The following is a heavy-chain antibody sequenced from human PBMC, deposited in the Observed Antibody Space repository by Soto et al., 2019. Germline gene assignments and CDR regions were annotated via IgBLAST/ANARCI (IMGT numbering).Heavy chain of an antibody. V-gene: IGHV4-39*01. J-gene: IGHJ5*02. CDR3: ASNRARNWFDP. D-gene: IGHD6-6*01. Sequence: ASETLSLTCIFSCGSIISSSYYWGCIRQPPGKGLEWIGSIYYSVSTYYNPSLKSRVTISVDTSKNQSSLKLSSVTAADTAVFYCASNRARNWFDPWGQGTLVTVSS. CDR2: IYYSVST. CDR1: CGSIISSSYY.